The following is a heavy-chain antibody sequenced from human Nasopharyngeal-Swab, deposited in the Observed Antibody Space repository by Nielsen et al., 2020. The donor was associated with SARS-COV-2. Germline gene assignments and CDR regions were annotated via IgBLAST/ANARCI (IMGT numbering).Heavy chain of an antibody. Sequence: GSLRLSCTVSGGSVSSGSYYWSWIRQPPGKGLEWIGYIYYSGSTNYNPSLKSRVTISVDTSKNQFSLKLSSVTAADTAVYYCARVGVTTQAGMDVWGQGTTVTVSS. CDR1: GGSVSSGSYY. D-gene: IGHD4-17*01. CDR3: ARVGVTTQAGMDV. CDR2: IYYSGST. V-gene: IGHV4-61*01. J-gene: IGHJ6*02.